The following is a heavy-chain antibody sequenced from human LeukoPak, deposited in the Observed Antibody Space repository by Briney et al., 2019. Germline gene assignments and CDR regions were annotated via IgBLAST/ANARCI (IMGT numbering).Heavy chain of an antibody. D-gene: IGHD5-18*01. CDR1: GGSISSYY. CDR2: IYYSGST. V-gene: IGHV4-59*08. Sequence: SETLSLTCTVSGGSISSYYWSWIRRPPGKGLEWIGYIYYSGSTNYNPSLKSRVTISVDTSKNQFSLKLSSVTAADTAVYYCASRRSYGSPFDYWGQGTLVTVSS. CDR3: ASRRSYGSPFDY. J-gene: IGHJ4*02.